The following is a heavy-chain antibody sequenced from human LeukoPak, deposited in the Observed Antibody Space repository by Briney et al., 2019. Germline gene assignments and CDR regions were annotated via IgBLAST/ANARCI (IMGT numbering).Heavy chain of an antibody. CDR1: GFTFSSYW. J-gene: IGHJ4*02. Sequence: GGSLRLSCAASGFTFSSYWMHWVRQTPGKGLVWVSRIDTDGTGTSYADSVRGRFTFSRDNAKNSLYLQMNGLRAEDTAVYYCAREQYSYGYIDYWGQGTLVTVSS. D-gene: IGHD5-18*01. CDR3: AREQYSYGYIDY. CDR2: IDTDGTGT. V-gene: IGHV3-74*01.